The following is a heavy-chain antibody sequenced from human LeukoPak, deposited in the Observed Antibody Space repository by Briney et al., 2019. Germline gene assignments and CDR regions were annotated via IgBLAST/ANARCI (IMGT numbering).Heavy chain of an antibody. J-gene: IGHJ4*02. Sequence: SETLSLTCTVSGGSISSYYWSWIRQPPGKGLEWIGYIYYSGSTNYNPSLKSRVTISVDTSKNQFSLKPSSVTAADTAVYYCARDCSGGSCYSGFDYWGQGTLVTVSS. CDR1: GGSISSYY. CDR2: IYYSGST. V-gene: IGHV4-59*01. CDR3: ARDCSGGSCYSGFDY. D-gene: IGHD2-15*01.